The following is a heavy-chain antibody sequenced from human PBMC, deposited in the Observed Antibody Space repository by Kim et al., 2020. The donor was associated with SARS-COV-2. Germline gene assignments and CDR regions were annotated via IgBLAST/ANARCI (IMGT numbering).Heavy chain of an antibody. CDR1: GFPFACYG. CDR3: ARRIPAAGTGGVDY. V-gene: IGHV3-33*01. D-gene: IGHD6-13*01. J-gene: IGHJ4*02. Sequence: GFPFACYGMHWLRQAPGKGLGWVAVIWNEGSNKYYADSVKGRFTISRDNSKNTLYLQMNSLRAEDTAVYYCARRIPAAGTGGVDYWGQGTLAT. CDR2: IWNEGSNK.